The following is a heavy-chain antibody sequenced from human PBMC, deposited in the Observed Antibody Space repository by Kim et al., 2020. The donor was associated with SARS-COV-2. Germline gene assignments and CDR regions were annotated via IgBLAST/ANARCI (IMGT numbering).Heavy chain of an antibody. Sequence: SETLSLTCTVSGGSISSSSYYWGWIRQPPGKGLEWIGSIYYSGSTYYNPSLKSRVTISVDTSKNQFSLKLSSVTAADTAVYYCARQARLPWFGELLSGIDYWGQGTLVTVSS. V-gene: IGHV4-39*01. J-gene: IGHJ4*02. CDR2: IYYSGST. CDR3: ARQARLPWFGELLSGIDY. D-gene: IGHD3-10*01. CDR1: GGSISSSSYY.